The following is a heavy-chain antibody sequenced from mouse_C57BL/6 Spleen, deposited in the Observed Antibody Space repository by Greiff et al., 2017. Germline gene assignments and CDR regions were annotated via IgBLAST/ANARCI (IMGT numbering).Heavy chain of an antibody. V-gene: IGHV1-64*01. CDR3: ARDPISYYGRGMDY. Sequence: QVQLKESGAELVKPGASVKLSCKASGYTFTSYWMHWVKQRPGQGLEWIGMIHPNSGSTNYNEKFKSKATLTVDKSSSTAYMQLSSLTSEDSAVYYCARDPISYYGRGMDYWGQGTSVTVSS. D-gene: IGHD1-1*01. CDR1: GYTFTSYW. CDR2: IHPNSGST. J-gene: IGHJ4*01.